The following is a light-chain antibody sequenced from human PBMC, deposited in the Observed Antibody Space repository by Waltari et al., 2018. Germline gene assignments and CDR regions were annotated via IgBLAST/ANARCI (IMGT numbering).Light chain of an antibody. CDR1: SGAVWGYHY. V-gene: IGLV2-14*03. CDR3: SSFTSSSTLV. Sequence: SPLTQPASVSGLPGQSITSPSIGTSGAVWGYHYFAWYQQHPGKPPKLMIYDVTNRPSGVSDRFSGSKSGNTASLTISGLQAEDEADYYCSSFTSSSTLVFGGGTELTVL. J-gene: IGLJ2*01. CDR2: DVT.